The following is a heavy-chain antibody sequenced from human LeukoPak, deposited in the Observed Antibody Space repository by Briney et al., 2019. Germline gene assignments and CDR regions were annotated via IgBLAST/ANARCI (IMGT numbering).Heavy chain of an antibody. CDR2: INPNSGGT. D-gene: IGHD1-14*01. CDR1: GYTFTGYY. V-gene: IGHV1-2*02. Sequence: ASVKVSCKASGYTFTGYYMHWVRQAPGQGLEWMGWINPNSGGTNYAQKFQGRVTMTRDTSISTAYMELSRLRSDDTAVYYCARPRNRLRYFDYWGQGTLVTVSS. J-gene: IGHJ4*02. CDR3: ARPRNRLRYFDY.